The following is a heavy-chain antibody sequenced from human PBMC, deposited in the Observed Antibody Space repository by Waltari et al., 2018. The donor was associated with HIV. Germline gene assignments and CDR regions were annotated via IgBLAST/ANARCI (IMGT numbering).Heavy chain of an antibody. CDR3: AKGIAVATTYYYAAMDV. V-gene: IGHV7-4-1*02. D-gene: IGHD6-19*01. CDR2: INTNTGIP. CDR1: GYTFTTYG. J-gene: IGHJ6*02. Sequence: QVQLVQSGSELKKPGASVKVSCKASGYTFTTYGIHWLRQAPGQGLEWMGWINTNTGIPTYAQGFSGRFVFSLDTSVSTAYLQISSLKSEDSAVYFCAKGIAVATTYYYAAMDVWGPGTTVAVSS.